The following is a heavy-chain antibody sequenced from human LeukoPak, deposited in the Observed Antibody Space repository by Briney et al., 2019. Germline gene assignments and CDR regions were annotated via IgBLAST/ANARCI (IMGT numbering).Heavy chain of an antibody. J-gene: IGHJ5*02. V-gene: IGHV1-18*01. CDR1: GYTFTSFG. CDR2: ISAYNANA. Sequence: ASVKVSCKASGYTFTSFGVNWVRQAPGQGLEWMGWISAYNANASYEQTYEGRVTMTTETSTSTAYMELRNLTSDDTAVYYCARDATPYYYGSASYFFVHWGQGTLVTVSS. D-gene: IGHD3-10*01. CDR3: ARDATPYYYGSASYFFVH.